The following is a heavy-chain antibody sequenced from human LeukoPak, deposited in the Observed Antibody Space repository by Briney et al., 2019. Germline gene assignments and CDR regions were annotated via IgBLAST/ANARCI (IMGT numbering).Heavy chain of an antibody. CDR2: ISGSTSYT. D-gene: IGHD6-13*01. J-gene: IGHJ5*02. CDR1: GFCFSDYY. Sequence: GGSLRLSCAASGFCFSDYYMSWIRQAPGKGLEWVSYISGSTSYTDYADSVKGRFTISRDNAKNSLYLQMNSLRAEDTAVYYCARTLVAAPGSKGGPWGQGTLVTVSS. V-gene: IGHV3-11*03. CDR3: ARTLVAAPGSKGGP.